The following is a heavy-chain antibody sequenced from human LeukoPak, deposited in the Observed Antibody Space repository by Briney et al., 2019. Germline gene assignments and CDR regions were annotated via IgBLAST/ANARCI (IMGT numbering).Heavy chain of an antibody. D-gene: IGHD2-15*01. CDR2: ISYDGTNK. J-gene: IGHJ4*02. CDR1: GFTFSSYA. Sequence: GGSLRLSCAASGFTFSSYAIHWVRQAPGKGLEWEAVISYDGTNKYYPDSMKGRFTISRDNSKNTLYPQMNSLRAEDTAVYYCASHSFCSGGSCYSGLDYWGQGTLVTVSS. CDR3: ASHSFCSGGSCYSGLDY. V-gene: IGHV3-30-3*01.